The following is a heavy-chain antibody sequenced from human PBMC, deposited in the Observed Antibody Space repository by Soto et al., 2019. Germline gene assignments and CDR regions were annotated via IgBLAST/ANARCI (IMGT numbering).Heavy chain of an antibody. V-gene: IGHV1-58*01. CDR3: AADPSYYDFWSGTYMDV. Sequence: GASVKVSCKASGFTFTSSAVQWVRQARGQRLEWIGWIVVGSGNTNYAQKFQERVTITRDMSTSTAYMELSSLRSEDTAVYYCAADPSYYDFWSGTYMDVWGQGTTVTVSS. CDR2: IVVGSGNT. CDR1: GFTFTSSA. D-gene: IGHD3-3*01. J-gene: IGHJ6*02.